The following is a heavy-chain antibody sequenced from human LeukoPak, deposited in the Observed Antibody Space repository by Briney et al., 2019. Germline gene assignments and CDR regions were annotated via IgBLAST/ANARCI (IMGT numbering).Heavy chain of an antibody. V-gene: IGHV4-61*01. CDR1: GGSVSSGSYY. CDR2: IYYSGGT. J-gene: IGHJ4*02. Sequence: SETLSLTCTVSGGSVSSGSYYWSWIRQPPGKGLEWIGYIYYSGGTNYNPSLKSRVTISVDTSKNQFSLKLSSVTAADTAVYYCARWPLRGLFDYWGQGTLVTVSS. CDR3: ARWPLRGLFDY. D-gene: IGHD3-16*01.